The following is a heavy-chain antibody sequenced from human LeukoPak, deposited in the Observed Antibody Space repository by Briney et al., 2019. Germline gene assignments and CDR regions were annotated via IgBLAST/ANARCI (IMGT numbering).Heavy chain of an antibody. V-gene: IGHV1-2*02. D-gene: IGHD3-10*01. Sequence: ASVKVSCKASGYTFTGYYMHWVRQAPGQGLEWMGWINPNSGGTNYAQKFQGRVTMTRDTSISTAYMELSRLRSDDAAVYYCARNPTSMVRGVTPPYSWFDPWGQGTLVTVSS. J-gene: IGHJ5*02. CDR2: INPNSGGT. CDR3: ARNPTSMVRGVTPPYSWFDP. CDR1: GYTFTGYY.